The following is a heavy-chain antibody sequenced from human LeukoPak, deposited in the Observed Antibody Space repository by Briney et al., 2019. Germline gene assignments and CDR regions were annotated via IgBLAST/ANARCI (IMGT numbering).Heavy chain of an antibody. V-gene: IGHV4-39*01. CDR2: IYYTGVA. J-gene: IGHJ5*02. CDR3: ARHHSSGIDP. Sequence: SETLSLTCTVSGGSFPSTPYHWAWVRQPPGQGLQWIGNIYYTGVAYYNPSLKSRVTISLETSKSQFSLKVNSVTAADTAVYYCARHHSSGIDPWGQGTLVTVSS. CDR1: GGSFPSTPYH. D-gene: IGHD1-26*01.